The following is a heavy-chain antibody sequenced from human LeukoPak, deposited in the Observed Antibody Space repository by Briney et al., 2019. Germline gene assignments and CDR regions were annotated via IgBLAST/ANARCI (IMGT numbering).Heavy chain of an antibody. D-gene: IGHD3/OR15-3a*01. CDR1: GYTFTSYG. CDR3: ARDQARTTTWYLYMNY. J-gene: IGHJ4*02. V-gene: IGHV1-2*06. Sequence: ASVKVSCKASGYTFTSYGISWVRQAPGQGLEWMGRIDPDSGVTNSAQNFQGRVTMTRDTSITTAYMELSGLRSDDTAVYYCARDQARTTTWYLYMNYWGQGTLVTVSS. CDR2: IDPDSGVT.